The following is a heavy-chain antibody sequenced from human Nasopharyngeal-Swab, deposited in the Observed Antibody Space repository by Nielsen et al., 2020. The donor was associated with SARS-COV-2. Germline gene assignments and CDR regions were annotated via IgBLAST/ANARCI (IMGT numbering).Heavy chain of an antibody. Sequence: GSLRLSCTVSGGSISSYYWSWIRQPPGKGLEWIGYIYYSGSTNYNPSLKSRVTISVDTSKNQFSLKLSSVTAADTAVYYCARHHYDFWSGYYEGYFDYWGQGTLVTASS. CDR2: IYYSGST. D-gene: IGHD3-3*01. CDR3: ARHHYDFWSGYYEGYFDY. J-gene: IGHJ4*02. CDR1: GGSISSYY. V-gene: IGHV4-59*08.